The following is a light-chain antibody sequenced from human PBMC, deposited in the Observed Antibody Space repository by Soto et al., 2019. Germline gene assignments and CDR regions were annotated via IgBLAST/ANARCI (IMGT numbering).Light chain of an antibody. CDR2: EVN. Sequence: QSALTQPPSASGSPGQSVTISCTGTSSAVAGYNYVSWYQQHPGKAPKLMIYEVNKRPSGVPDRFSGSKSGTTASLTVSGLQAEDEADYYCCSYAGSYVVFGGGTKLTVL. CDR1: SSAVAGYNY. V-gene: IGLV2-8*01. J-gene: IGLJ2*01. CDR3: CSYAGSYVV.